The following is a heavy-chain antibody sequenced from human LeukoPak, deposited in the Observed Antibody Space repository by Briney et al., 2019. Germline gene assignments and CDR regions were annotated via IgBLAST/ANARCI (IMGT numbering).Heavy chain of an antibody. V-gene: IGHV4-4*07. CDR3: ARESYLDSRFDP. CDR2: IYATGST. Sequence: PSETLSLTCTVSGGSISSYYWTWIRQPAGKGLEWIGRIYATGSTNYNPSLESRVTISLDASKNQVSLNLISVTAADTAVYYCARESYLDSRFDPWGQGTLVTASS. J-gene: IGHJ5*02. CDR1: GGSISSYY. D-gene: IGHD3-22*01.